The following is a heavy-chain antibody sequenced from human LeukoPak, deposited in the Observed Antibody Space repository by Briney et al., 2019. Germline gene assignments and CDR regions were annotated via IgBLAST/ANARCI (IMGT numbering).Heavy chain of an antibody. CDR3: AAHRHYSSGWFDY. CDR2: MDPNTGNT. CDR1: GYTFTNYD. V-gene: IGHV1-8*03. Sequence: GASVKVSCKASGYTFTNYDINWVRQATGQGLECLGWMDPNTGNTGYAQKFQGRVTITRNTSISTAYMELSSLRSEDTAVYYCAAHRHYSSGWFDYWGQGTLVTVSS. J-gene: IGHJ4*02. D-gene: IGHD6-19*01.